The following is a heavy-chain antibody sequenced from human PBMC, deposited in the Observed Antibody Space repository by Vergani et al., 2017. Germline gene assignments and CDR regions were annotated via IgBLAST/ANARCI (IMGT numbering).Heavy chain of an antibody. CDR2: ISGTGGST. Sequence: EVQLLESGGGLVQPGGSLRLSCAASGFTFSNYAMSWVRQAPGKGLEWVSGISGTGGSTYYADSVQGRFTISRDNSKNTLYLQMNSLRAEDAALYYCAVLWFGELLSNDDYWGQGTLVTVSS. V-gene: IGHV3-23*01. D-gene: IGHD3-10*01. J-gene: IGHJ4*02. CDR1: GFTFSNYA. CDR3: AVLWFGELLSNDDY.